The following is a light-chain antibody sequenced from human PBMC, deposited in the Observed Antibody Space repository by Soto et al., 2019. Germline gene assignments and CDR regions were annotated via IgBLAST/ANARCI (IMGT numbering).Light chain of an antibody. V-gene: IGLV1-40*01. CDR1: SSNIGAGYD. CDR3: QSYDSNLSVVV. J-gene: IGLJ2*01. CDR2: GDN. Sequence: QSVLTQPPSVSGAPGQRVTISCTWSSSNIGAGYDVHWYQQLPGTAPQLLIYGDNYRPSGVPDRFSGSKSGTSASLSITGIQAEDEAGYYCQSYDSNLSVVVFGGGTKLTV.